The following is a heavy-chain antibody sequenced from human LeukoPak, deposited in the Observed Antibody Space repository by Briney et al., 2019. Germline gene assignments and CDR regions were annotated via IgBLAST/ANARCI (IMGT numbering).Heavy chain of an antibody. D-gene: IGHD3-22*01. Sequence: GGSLRLSCAASGFTFSSYAVSWVRQAPGKGLEWVSAISGSGGSTYYADSVKGRFTISRDNSKNTLYLQMNSLRAEDTAVYYCAKKREYYDSSGYSGLVDYWGQGTLVTVSS. V-gene: IGHV3-23*01. CDR1: GFTFSSYA. CDR2: ISGSGGST. J-gene: IGHJ4*02. CDR3: AKKREYYDSSGYSGLVDY.